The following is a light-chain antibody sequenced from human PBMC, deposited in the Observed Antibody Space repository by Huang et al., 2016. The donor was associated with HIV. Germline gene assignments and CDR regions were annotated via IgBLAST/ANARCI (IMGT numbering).Light chain of an antibody. J-gene: IGKJ1*01. CDR3: QQRNNWPPAWT. CDR1: QSLTSS. Sequence: EIVLTQSPATLSLSPGDSATLSCSASQSLTSSLAWYQQRAGQPPRLLIYHTSNRAPGIPARFSGSGSGTDFTLTTSSLEPEDFAVYYCQQRNNWPPAWTFGLGTRVEIK. V-gene: IGKV3-11*01. CDR2: HTS.